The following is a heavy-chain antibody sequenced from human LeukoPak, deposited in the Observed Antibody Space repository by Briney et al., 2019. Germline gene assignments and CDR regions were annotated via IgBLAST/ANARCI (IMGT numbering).Heavy chain of an antibody. Sequence: GGSLRLSCAASGFTVSSNYMSWVRQAPGKGLEGVSVIYSGGSTYYADSVKGRFTISRDNSKNTLYLQMNSLRAEDTAVYYCARDQTSDYYYYMDVWGKGTTVTVSS. V-gene: IGHV3-53*01. J-gene: IGHJ6*03. CDR3: ARDQTSDYYYYMDV. CDR2: IYSGGST. CDR1: GFTVSSNY.